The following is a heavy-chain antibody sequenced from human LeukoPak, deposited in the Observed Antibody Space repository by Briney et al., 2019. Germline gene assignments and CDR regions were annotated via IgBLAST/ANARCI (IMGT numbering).Heavy chain of an antibody. CDR1: GFTFRSYG. D-gene: IGHD3-16*01. CDR3: ARVGYDYVWGGYYFYY. V-gene: IGHV3-53*01. CDR2: IYSGGST. Sequence: GGSLRLSCAASGFTFRSYGMAWVRQAPGKGLEWVSVIYSGGSTYYADSVKGRFTISRDNSKNTLYLQMNSLRAEDTAVYYCARVGYDYVWGGYYFYYWVQGTLVTVSS. J-gene: IGHJ4*02.